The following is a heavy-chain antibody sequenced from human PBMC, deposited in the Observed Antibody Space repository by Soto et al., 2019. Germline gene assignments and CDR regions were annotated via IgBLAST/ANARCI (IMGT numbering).Heavy chain of an antibody. CDR3: ARDTIMSYYDFWSGSPPMGY. Sequence: ASVKVSCKASGYTFTSYGISWVRQAPGQGLEWMGWISAYNGNTNYAQKLQGRVTMTTDTSTSTAYMELRSLRSGDTAVYYCARDTIMSYYDFWSGSPPMGYWGQGTLVTVSS. V-gene: IGHV1-18*01. D-gene: IGHD3-3*01. J-gene: IGHJ4*02. CDR2: ISAYNGNT. CDR1: GYTFTSYG.